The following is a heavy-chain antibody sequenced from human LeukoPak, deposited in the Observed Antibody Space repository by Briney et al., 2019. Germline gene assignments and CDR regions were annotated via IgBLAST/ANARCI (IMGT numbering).Heavy chain of an antibody. CDR3: ARDVWVTMVRGVNFVYYGTDV. CDR1: GFTLSSYS. J-gene: IGHJ6*02. CDR2: ISSSSRYI. D-gene: IGHD3-10*01. V-gene: IGHV3-21*01. Sequence: PGRCLRLSCAVSGFTLSSYSMNWVRQAARKGLEWVSSISSSSRYIYYADSVKGLFTISRDNAKNSLYLQMNSLRAEDTAVYYCARDVWVTMVRGVNFVYYGTDVWGQGTTVTVSS.